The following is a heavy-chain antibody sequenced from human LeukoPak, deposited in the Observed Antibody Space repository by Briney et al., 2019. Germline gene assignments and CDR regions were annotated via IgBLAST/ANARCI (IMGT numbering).Heavy chain of an antibody. CDR2: ISHDGSNR. CDR3: VRDISGEKSFDY. D-gene: IGHD3-10*01. CDR1: GFDFSSYV. V-gene: IGHV3-30*04. Sequence: GGSLRLSCAASGFDFSSYVMHWVRQAPGKGLEWVAVISHDGSNRCYADSVKGRFTISRDNSVNTLDLQMNSLGGEDTAMYYCVRDISGEKSFDYWGQGTLVTVSS. J-gene: IGHJ4*02.